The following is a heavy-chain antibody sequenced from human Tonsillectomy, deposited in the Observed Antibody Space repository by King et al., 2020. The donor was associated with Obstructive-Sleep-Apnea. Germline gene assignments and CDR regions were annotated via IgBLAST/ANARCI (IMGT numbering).Heavy chain of an antibody. V-gene: IGHV5-10-1*03. CDR2: IDPSDSYT. D-gene: IGHD3-22*01. CDR1: GYSFTSYW. Sequence: QLVQSGAEVKKPGESLRISCKGSGYSFTSYWISWVRQMPGKGLEWMGRIDPSDSYTNYSPSFQGHVTISSDKSISTAYLQCGSLKASDTAMYYCARRPGDYYDSSGYYYFDYWGQGTLVTVSS. J-gene: IGHJ4*02. CDR3: ARRPGDYYDSSGYYYFDY.